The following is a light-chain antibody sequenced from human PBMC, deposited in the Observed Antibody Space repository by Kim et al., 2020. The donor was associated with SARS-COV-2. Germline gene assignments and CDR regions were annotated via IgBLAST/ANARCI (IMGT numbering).Light chain of an antibody. CDR3: GTWDRTLKIGV. V-gene: IGLV1-51*01. CDR1: SSNIANDF. CDR2: NND. J-gene: IGLJ3*02. Sequence: GQTVPISWSGNSSNIANDFLAWYQQVPGTAPKLLIYNNDKRPSGIPDRFSVSKSGASATLAITGLQTGDEAEYFCGTWDRTLKIGVFGGGTQLTVL.